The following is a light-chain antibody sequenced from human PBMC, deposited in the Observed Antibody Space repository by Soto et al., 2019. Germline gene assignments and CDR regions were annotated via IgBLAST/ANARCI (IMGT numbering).Light chain of an antibody. Sequence: QSVLTEPASVSGSPGQSFTVSCTGTSSDVGGYNYVSWYQQHPVKAPKLMIYDVTTRPSGASARFSGSKSGNTASLTISGLQAEDEADYYCSSYTSSSTPYVFGTGTKVTVL. J-gene: IGLJ1*01. CDR3: SSYTSSSTPYV. V-gene: IGLV2-14*01. CDR2: DVT. CDR1: SSDVGGYNY.